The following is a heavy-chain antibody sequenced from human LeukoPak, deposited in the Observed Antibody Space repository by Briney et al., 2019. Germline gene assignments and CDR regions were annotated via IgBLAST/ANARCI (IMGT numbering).Heavy chain of an antibody. D-gene: IGHD4-23*01. CDR3: ARLHRYGGRYYYYYYMDV. Sequence: SETLSLTCAVYGGSFSGYYWSWIRQPPGKGLEWIGEINHSGSTNYNPSLKSRVTISVDTSKNQFSLKLSSVTAADTAVYYCARLHRYGGRYYYYYYMDVWGKGTTVTVSS. CDR2: INHSGST. J-gene: IGHJ6*03. V-gene: IGHV4-34*01. CDR1: GGSFSGYY.